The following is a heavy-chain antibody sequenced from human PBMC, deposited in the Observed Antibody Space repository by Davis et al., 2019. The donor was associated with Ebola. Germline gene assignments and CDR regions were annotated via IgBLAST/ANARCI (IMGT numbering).Heavy chain of an antibody. CDR2: IYYSGST. J-gene: IGHJ6*02. Sequence: SETLSLTCTVSGGSISSGGYYWSWIRQHPGKGLEWIGYIYYSGSTYYNPSLKSRVTISVDTSKNQFSLKLSAVTAADTAVYFCARVGYKGYGNYYYGVDVWGQGDTVSVSS. V-gene: IGHV4-31*03. CDR3: ARVGYKGYGNYYYGVDV. CDR1: GGSISSGGYY. D-gene: IGHD1-1*01.